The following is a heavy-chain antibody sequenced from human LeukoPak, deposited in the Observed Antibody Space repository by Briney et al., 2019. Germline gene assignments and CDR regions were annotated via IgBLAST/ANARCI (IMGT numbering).Heavy chain of an antibody. CDR2: IYYSGST. CDR3: ARNRIQRGWFDP. D-gene: IGHD1-1*01. J-gene: IGHJ5*02. V-gene: IGHV4-59*06. CDR1: GGSISSYY. Sequence: PSETLSLTCTVSGGSISSYYWSWIRQPPGKGLEWIGYIYYSGSTYYNPSLKSRVTISVDTSKNQFSLKLSSVTAADTAVYYCARNRIQRGWFDPWGQGTLVTVSS.